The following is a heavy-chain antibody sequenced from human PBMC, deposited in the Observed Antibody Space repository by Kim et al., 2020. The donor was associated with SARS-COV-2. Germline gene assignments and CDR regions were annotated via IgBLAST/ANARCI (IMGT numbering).Heavy chain of an antibody. J-gene: IGHJ6*02. Sequence: GGSLRLSCAASGFTFSSYSMHWVRQAPGKGLECVSSISSSSSYIYYPDSLKGRFTISRDNSKNSLYLQMNSLRAEDTAVYYCASIPADGSQYYYYYGMDVWGQGTTVTVSS. D-gene: IGHD6-13*01. CDR3: ASIPADGSQYYYYYGMDV. CDR1: GFTFSSYS. V-gene: IGHV3-21*01. CDR2: ISSSSSYI.